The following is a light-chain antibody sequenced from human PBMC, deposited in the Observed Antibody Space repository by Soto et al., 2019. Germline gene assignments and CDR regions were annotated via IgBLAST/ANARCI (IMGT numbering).Light chain of an antibody. Sequence: AIRMTQSPSSFSASTGDRVTITCRSSQGISSYLAWYQQKPGKAPKLLIYAASTLQSGVPSRFSGSGSGTDFTLTISCLQSEDFATYYCQQYYIYPLTFGGGS. CDR2: AAS. CDR1: QGISSY. J-gene: IGKJ4*01. V-gene: IGKV1-8*01. CDR3: QQYYIYPLT.